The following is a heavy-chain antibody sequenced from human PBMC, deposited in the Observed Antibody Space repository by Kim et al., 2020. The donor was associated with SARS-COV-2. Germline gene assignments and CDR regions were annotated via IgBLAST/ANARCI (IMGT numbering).Heavy chain of an antibody. CDR3: ARDEGAVATFDY. D-gene: IGHD5-12*01. V-gene: IGHV3-48*02. Sequence: HADSGKGRLPISRANAKNSLYLQMNSLRDEDTAVYYCARDEGAVATFDYWGQGTLVTVSS. J-gene: IGHJ4*02.